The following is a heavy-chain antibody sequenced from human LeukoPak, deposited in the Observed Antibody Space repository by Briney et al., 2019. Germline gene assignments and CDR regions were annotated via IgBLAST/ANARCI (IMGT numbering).Heavy chain of an antibody. CDR1: GGSITSYY. V-gene: IGHV4-59*01. D-gene: IGHD1-1*01. Sequence: SETLSLTCTVSGGSITSYYWSWIRQPPREGLEWIGYIYYSGSTNYNPSLKSRVTISVDTSKNQFSLKLSSVTAADTAVYYCAVTPIQANYFDYWGQGTLVTVSS. J-gene: IGHJ4*02. CDR3: AVTPIQANYFDY. CDR2: IYYSGST.